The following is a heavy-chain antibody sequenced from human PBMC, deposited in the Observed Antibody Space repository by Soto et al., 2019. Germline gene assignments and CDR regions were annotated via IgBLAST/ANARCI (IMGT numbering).Heavy chain of an antibody. Sequence: SETLSLTCTVSGGSISSGGYYWSWIRQHPGKGLEWIGYIYYSGSTYYNPSLKSRVTISVDTSKNQFSLKLSSVTAADTAVYYCARAAYYDFWSGYYRGSASRAGFDYWGQGTLVTVSS. CDR2: IYYSGST. D-gene: IGHD3-3*01. CDR3: ARAAYYDFWSGYYRGSASRAGFDY. CDR1: GGSISSGGYY. J-gene: IGHJ4*02. V-gene: IGHV4-31*03.